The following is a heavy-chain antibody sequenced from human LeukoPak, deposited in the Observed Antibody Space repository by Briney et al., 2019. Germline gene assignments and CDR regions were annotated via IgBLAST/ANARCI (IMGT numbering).Heavy chain of an antibody. Sequence: TGGSLRLSCAASGFSFSGYAMSWVRQAPGEGLEWVSSISGSGSYTYHAVSVKGRFTISRDNSKITLYLQMNSLRAEATAVYYCAKDISGYYRPFDYWGQGTLVTVSS. CDR3: AKDISGYYRPFDY. J-gene: IGHJ4*02. D-gene: IGHD3-22*01. CDR1: GFSFSGYA. CDR2: ISGSGSYT. V-gene: IGHV3-23*01.